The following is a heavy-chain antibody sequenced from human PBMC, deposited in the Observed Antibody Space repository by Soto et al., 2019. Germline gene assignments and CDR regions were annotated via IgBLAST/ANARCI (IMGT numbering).Heavy chain of an antibody. CDR1: GGSISSGDYY. CDR2: IYYSGST. J-gene: IGHJ4*02. Sequence: QVQLQESGPGLVKPSQTLSLTCTVSGGSISSGDYYWSWIRQPPGKGLEWIGYIYYSGSTYYNPSLKSRVTISVDTSKNQFSLKLSSVTAAATAVYYCARNDYGDQKPPFPDYWGQGTLVTVSS. V-gene: IGHV4-30-4*01. CDR3: ARNDYGDQKPPFPDY. D-gene: IGHD4-17*01.